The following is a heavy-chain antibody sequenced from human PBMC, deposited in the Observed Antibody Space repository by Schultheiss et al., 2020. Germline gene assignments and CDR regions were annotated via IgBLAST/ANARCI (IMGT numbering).Heavy chain of an antibody. J-gene: IGHJ6*02. CDR2: IYYSGST. Sequence: SQPLSLTCTVSGGSISSYYWSWIRQPPGKGLEWIGYIYYSGSTNYNPSLKSRVTISVDTSKNQFSLKLSSVTAADTAVYYCARGYSSSWSYYYYGMDVWGQGTTVTVSS. CDR1: GGSISSYY. V-gene: IGHV4-59*01. CDR3: ARGYSSSWSYYYYGMDV. D-gene: IGHD6-13*01.